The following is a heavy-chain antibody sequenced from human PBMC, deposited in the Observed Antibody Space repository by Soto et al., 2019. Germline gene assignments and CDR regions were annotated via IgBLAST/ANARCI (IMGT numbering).Heavy chain of an antibody. J-gene: IGHJ4*02. V-gene: IGHV3-23*01. Sequence: GGSLRLSCAASGFTFSSYAMSWVRQAPGKGLEWVSAISGSGGSTYYADSVKGRFTISRDNSKNTLYLQMNSLRAEDTAVYYCATGIYGSGSPFDYWGQGTLVTVSS. CDR3: ATGIYGSGSPFDY. CDR1: GFTFSSYA. D-gene: IGHD3-10*01. CDR2: ISGSGGST.